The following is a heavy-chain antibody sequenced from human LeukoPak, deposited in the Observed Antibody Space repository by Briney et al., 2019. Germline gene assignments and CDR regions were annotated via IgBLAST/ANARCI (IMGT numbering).Heavy chain of an antibody. CDR3: ARERRGYSGYEGDYGMDV. D-gene: IGHD5-12*01. J-gene: IGHJ6*02. CDR2: INPSGGST. Sequence: ASVKVSCKASVYTFTSYYMNWVRRAPGQGLEWMGIINPSGGSTSYAQKFQGRVTMTGDTSTSTVYMELSSLRSEDTAVYYCARERRGYSGYEGDYGMDVWGQGTTVTVSS. V-gene: IGHV1-46*01. CDR1: VYTFTSYY.